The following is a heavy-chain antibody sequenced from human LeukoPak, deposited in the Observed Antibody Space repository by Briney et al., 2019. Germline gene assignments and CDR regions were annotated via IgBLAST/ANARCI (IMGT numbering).Heavy chain of an antibody. CDR3: ARDNWIAAALFDY. J-gene: IGHJ4*02. D-gene: IGHD6-13*01. Sequence: GGSLRLSCAASGFTFSSYSMNWVRQAPGKGLEWVSYISSSSSTIYYADSVKGRFTISRDNAKNSLYLQMNSLRAEDTAVYYCARDNWIAAALFDYWGQGTLVTVSS. V-gene: IGHV3-48*04. CDR2: ISSSSSTI. CDR1: GFTFSSYS.